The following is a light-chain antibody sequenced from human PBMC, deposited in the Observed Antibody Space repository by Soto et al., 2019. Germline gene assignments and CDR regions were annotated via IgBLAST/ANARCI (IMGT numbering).Light chain of an antibody. CDR3: QQYGSSRFT. J-gene: IGKJ3*01. V-gene: IGKV3-20*01. CDR2: GAS. Sequence: EIVLTQSPGTLSLSPGERATLPCRASQIISNNYLAWYQQKPGQAPRLLVYGASSRATGIPDRFSGSGSGTDFTLTISRLDPEDFAVYYCQQYGSSRFTFGPGTKVDIK. CDR1: QIISNNY.